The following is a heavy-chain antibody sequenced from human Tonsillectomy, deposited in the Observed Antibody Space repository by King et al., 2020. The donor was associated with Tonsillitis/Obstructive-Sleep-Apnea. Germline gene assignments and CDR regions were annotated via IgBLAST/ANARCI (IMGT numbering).Heavy chain of an antibody. J-gene: IGHJ6*03. Sequence: QLVQSGAEVKKPGESLRISCKGSGYSFTSYWISWVRQMPGKGLEWMGRIDPSDSYTNYSPSFQGHVTISADKSISTAYLQWSSLKASDTAMYYCARPADCSSTSCSYYMDGWGKGTTVTVSS. V-gene: IGHV5-10-1*01. CDR2: IDPSDSYT. CDR1: GYSFTSYW. D-gene: IGHD2-2*01. CDR3: ARPADCSSTSCSYYMDG.